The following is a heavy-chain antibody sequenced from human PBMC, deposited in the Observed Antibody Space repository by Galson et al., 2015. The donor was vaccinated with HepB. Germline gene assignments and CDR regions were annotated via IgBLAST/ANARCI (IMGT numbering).Heavy chain of an antibody. CDR1: GFTVSSNY. Sequence: SLRLSCAASGFTVSSNYMSWVRQAPGKGLEWVSVIFSGGNIYYADSVKGRFTISRDNSKNTLYLQMNSLRAEDTAVYYCAREMTTLSLDAFDIWGQGTMVTVSS. CDR2: IFSGGNI. CDR3: AREMTTLSLDAFDI. D-gene: IGHD4-11*01. J-gene: IGHJ3*02. V-gene: IGHV3-53*01.